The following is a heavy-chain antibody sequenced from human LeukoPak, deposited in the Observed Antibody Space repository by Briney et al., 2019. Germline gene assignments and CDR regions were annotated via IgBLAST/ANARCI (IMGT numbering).Heavy chain of an antibody. V-gene: IGHV3-23*01. CDR2: ISGTGGAT. CDR3: AKDRGLYGGYDWDY. J-gene: IGHJ4*02. Sequence: GGSLRLSCAASGFTFSSYAMSWVRQAPGKGLEWVPTISGTGGATYYADSVQGRFTISRDNSKNTVYLQMNSLRAEDTAVYYCAKDRGLYGGYDWDYWGQGTLVTVSS. CDR1: GFTFSSYA. D-gene: IGHD5-12*01.